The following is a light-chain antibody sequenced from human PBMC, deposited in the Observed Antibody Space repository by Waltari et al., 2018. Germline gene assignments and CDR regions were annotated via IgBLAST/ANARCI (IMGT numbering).Light chain of an antibody. CDR2: DVS. Sequence: QSALPQPRSVSGSPGPSVTIPCTGTSSDVGGYKYVPWYQQHPGNAPKLMIYDVSKRPSGVPDRFSGSKSGNTASLTISGLQAEDEADYYCCSYAGSYSLKVFGGGTKLTVL. CDR1: SSDVGGYKY. V-gene: IGLV2-11*01. CDR3: CSYAGSYSLKV. J-gene: IGLJ2*01.